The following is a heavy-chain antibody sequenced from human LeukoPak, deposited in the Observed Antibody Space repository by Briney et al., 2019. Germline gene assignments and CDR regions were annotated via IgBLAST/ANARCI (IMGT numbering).Heavy chain of an antibody. CDR3: ARGRHSPDSSSWPSTTNRGKRTFDT. D-gene: IGHD6-13*01. J-gene: IGHJ5*02. CDR2: INHSGST. V-gene: IGHV4-34*01. CDR1: GVSFSGNY. Sequence: SETQSLICAVYGVSFSGNYWSWSRQPPGKGLERIGEINHSGSTNYNPSLKSRVTISVDTSKNQFSLKLSSVTAADTAVYYCARGRHSPDSSSWPSTTNRGKRTFDTWGQGTLVTVSS.